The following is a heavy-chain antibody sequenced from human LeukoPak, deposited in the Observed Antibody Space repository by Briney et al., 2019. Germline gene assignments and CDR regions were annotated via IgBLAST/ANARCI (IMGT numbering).Heavy chain of an antibody. J-gene: IGHJ4*02. Sequence: GGSLRLSCAASGFTFSTFAMIWVRQPPGRGLEWVSSIFPSGGEIHYADSVRGRFTISRDNSKNTLYLQMNSLRAEDTAVYYCAKADRRWATYYYDTSGYYYDYWGQGTLVTVSS. D-gene: IGHD3-22*01. V-gene: IGHV3-23*01. CDR1: GFTFSTFA. CDR3: AKADRRWATYYYDTSGYYYDY. CDR2: IFPSGGEI.